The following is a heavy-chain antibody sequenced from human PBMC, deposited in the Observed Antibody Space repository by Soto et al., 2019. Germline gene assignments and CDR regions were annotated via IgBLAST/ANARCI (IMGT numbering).Heavy chain of an antibody. Sequence: EVQLLESGGNLVQPGGSLKLSCAASGFTFSSYAMSCVRQAPGKGLEWVSGIGGSAAGSNYADSVKGRFTISRDNSRNTVYLQMSSMRAEDTALYYGASGGGIAVAGTHLDYWGQGTLVTVSS. CDR1: GFTFSSYA. CDR2: IGGSAAGS. V-gene: IGHV3-23*01. D-gene: IGHD6-19*01. CDR3: ASGGGIAVAGTHLDY. J-gene: IGHJ4*02.